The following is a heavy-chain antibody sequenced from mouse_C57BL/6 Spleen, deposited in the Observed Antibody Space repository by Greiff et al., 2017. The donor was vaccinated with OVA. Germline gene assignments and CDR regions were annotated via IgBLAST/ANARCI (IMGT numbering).Heavy chain of an antibody. J-gene: IGHJ3*01. V-gene: IGHV5-17*01. D-gene: IGHD2-3*01. Sequence: EVKLVESGGGLVKPGGSLKLSCAASGFTFSDYGMHWVRQAPEKGLEWVAYISSGSSTIYYADTVKGRFTISRDNAKHTLFLQMTSLRSEDTAMYYCARQGEGYYSFAYWGQGTLVTVSA. CDR3: ARQGEGYYSFAY. CDR1: GFTFSDYG. CDR2: ISSGSSTI.